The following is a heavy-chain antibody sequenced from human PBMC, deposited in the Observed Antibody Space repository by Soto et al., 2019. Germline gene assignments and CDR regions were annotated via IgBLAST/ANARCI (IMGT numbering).Heavy chain of an antibody. CDR3: ARGLGAARYFDF. Sequence: QLHLQESGSGLVQPSQTLSLTCIVSGDSISASGYSWSWIRQTPGKGLEWIAYIYHSGSTSHNPSLQSRVTILIDKSKNQFSQHLTSVTAADTAVYYCARGLGAARYFDFWGQGTLVTVSS. V-gene: IGHV4-30-2*01. CDR2: IYHSGST. CDR1: GDSISASGYS. J-gene: IGHJ4*02.